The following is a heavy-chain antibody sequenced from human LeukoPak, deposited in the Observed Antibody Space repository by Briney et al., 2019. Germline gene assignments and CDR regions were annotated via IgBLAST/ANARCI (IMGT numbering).Heavy chain of an antibody. CDR3: AKDLLPLVAAAAGSGYGMDV. V-gene: IGHV1-69*13. Sequence: AASVKVSCKASGGTFSSYAISWVRQAPGQGLEWMGGIIPIFGTANYAQKFQGRVTITADESTSTAYMELSSLRAEDTAVYYCAKDLLPLVAAAAGSGYGMDVWGQGTTVTVSS. J-gene: IGHJ6*02. CDR1: GGTFSSYA. CDR2: IIPIFGTA. D-gene: IGHD6-13*01.